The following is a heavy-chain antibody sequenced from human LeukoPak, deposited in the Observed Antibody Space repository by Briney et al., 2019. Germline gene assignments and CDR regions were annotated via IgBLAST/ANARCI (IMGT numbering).Heavy chain of an antibody. D-gene: IGHD2-2*01. V-gene: IGHV4-61*02. CDR3: ARDNSYCSSTSCYYNWFDP. CDR2: IYTSGST. J-gene: IGHJ5*02. CDR1: GGSISSGSHY. Sequence: PSQTLSLICTVSGGSISSGSHYWSWIRQPAGKGLEWIGRIYTSGSTNYNPSLKSRVTISVDTSKNQFSLKLSSVTAADTAVYYCARDNSYCSSTSCYYNWFDPWGQGTLVTVSS.